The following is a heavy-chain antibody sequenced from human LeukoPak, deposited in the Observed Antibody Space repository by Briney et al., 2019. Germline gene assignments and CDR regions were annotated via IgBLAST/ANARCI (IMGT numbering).Heavy chain of an antibody. D-gene: IGHD3-16*02. CDR2: INHSGST. V-gene: IGHV4-34*01. CDR3: ARGNWYNYVWGSYRPPYYFDY. Sequence: PSETLSLTCAVYGGSFSGYYWSWIRQPPGKGLEWIGEINHSGSTNYNPSLKSRVTISVDKSKNQFSLKLSSVTAADTAVYYCARGNWYNYVWGSYRPPYYFDYWGQGTLVTVSS. CDR1: GGSFSGYY. J-gene: IGHJ4*02.